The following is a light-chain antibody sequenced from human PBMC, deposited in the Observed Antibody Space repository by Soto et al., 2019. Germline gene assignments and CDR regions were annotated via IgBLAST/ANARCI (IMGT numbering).Light chain of an antibody. V-gene: IGLV2-14*03. J-gene: IGLJ1*01. CDR2: DVS. Sequence: QSVLTQPASVSGSPGQSITISCTGTSSDIGDSNYVSWYQQHPGKAPKLVIYDVSNRPSGVSNRFSGSKSANTASLTISGLQAEDEADYYRSSFSSSSTSYVFGTAPK. CDR3: SSFSSSSTSYV. CDR1: SSDIGDSNY.